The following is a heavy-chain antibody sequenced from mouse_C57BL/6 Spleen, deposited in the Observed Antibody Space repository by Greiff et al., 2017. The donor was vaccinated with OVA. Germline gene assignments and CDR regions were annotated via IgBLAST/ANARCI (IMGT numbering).Heavy chain of an antibody. CDR1: GYAFSSSW. CDR3: AREMYYYPDFDY. D-gene: IGHD1-1*01. CDR2: IYPGDGDT. V-gene: IGHV1-82*01. Sequence: QVQLQQSGPELVKPGASVKISCKASGYAFSSSWMNWVKQRPGKGLEWIGRIYPGDGDTNYNGKFKGKATRTADKSSSTAYMQLSSLTSADSSVYFWAREMYYYPDFDYWGQGTTLTVAS. J-gene: IGHJ2*01.